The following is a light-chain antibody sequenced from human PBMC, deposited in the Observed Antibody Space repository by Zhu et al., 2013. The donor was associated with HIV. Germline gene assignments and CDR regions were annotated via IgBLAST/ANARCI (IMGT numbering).Light chain of an antibody. Sequence: IQLTQSPSSLSASVGDRVTITCRASQGISTYLAWYQQKAGKAPKLLIYAASTLHSGVPSRFSGSGSGTEFTLTISSLQPDDFATYYCQQYNSYSRTFGQGTKVEIK. CDR3: QQYNSYSRT. CDR2: AAS. CDR1: QGISTY. V-gene: IGKV1-9*01. J-gene: IGKJ1*01.